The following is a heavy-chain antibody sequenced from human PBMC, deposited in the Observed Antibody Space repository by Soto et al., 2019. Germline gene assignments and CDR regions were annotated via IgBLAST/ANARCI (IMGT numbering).Heavy chain of an antibody. CDR1: AFPFTASA. D-gene: IGHD6-19*01. J-gene: IGHJ4*02. V-gene: IGHV1-3*01. CDR3: ARAVAVAADFDY. Sequence: ASVEGSCNASAFPFTASAMHWVRQAPGQRLEWMGWINAGNGNTKYSQKFQGRVTITRDTSASTAYMELSSLRSEDTAVYYCARAVAVAADFDYWGQGTLVTVSS. CDR2: INAGNGNT.